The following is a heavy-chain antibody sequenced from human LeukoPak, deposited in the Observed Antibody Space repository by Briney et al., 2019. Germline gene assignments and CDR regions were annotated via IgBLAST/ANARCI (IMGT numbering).Heavy chain of an antibody. J-gene: IGHJ6*03. CDR3: ARVIGVVIPYYYYYMDV. CDR2: INPNSGGT. Sequence: ASVKVSCKASGYTFTGYYMHWVRQAPGQGLEWMGWINPNSGGTNYAQKFQGRVTMTRDTSISTAYMELSRLRSGDAAVYYCARVIGVVIPYYYYYMDVWGKGTTVTVSS. V-gene: IGHV1-2*02. CDR1: GYTFTGYY. D-gene: IGHD3-3*01.